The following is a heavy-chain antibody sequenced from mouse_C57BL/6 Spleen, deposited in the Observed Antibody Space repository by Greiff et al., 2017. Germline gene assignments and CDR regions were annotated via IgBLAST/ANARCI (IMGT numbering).Heavy chain of an antibody. CDR1: GYTFTSYW. D-gene: IGHD3-2*02. J-gene: IGHJ2*01. V-gene: IGHV1-74*01. CDR2: IHPSDSDT. CDR3: AILDSSGYVEDY. Sequence: QVQLQQPGAELVKPGASVKVSCKASGYTFTSYWMHWVKQRPGQGLEWIGRIHPSDSDTNYQQKFKGKATLTVDKSSSTADMQLSSLTSEDSAVYYCAILDSSGYVEDYWGQGTTLTVSS.